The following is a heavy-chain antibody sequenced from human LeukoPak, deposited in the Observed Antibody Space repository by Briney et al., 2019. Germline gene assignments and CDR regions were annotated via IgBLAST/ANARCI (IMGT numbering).Heavy chain of an antibody. D-gene: IGHD6-19*01. Sequence: GASVKVSCKASGYTFTGYYMHWVRQAPGQGLEWMGWINPNSGGTNYAQKFQGRDTMTRDTSISTAYMELSRLRSDDTAVYYCARSDSSGWYFDYWGQGTLVTVSS. J-gene: IGHJ4*02. V-gene: IGHV1-2*02. CDR3: ARSDSSGWYFDY. CDR1: GYTFTGYY. CDR2: INPNSGGT.